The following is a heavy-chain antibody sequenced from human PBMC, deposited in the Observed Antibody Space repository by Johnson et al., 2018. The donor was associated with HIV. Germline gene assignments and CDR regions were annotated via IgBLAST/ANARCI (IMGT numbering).Heavy chain of an antibody. J-gene: IGHJ1*01. D-gene: IGHD2-21*01. CDR3: ARGMVVGDNVRGLLGLRWAM. CDR2: ISYDGSNK. CDR1: GFTFSSYG. Sequence: QVQLVESGGGVVQPGGSLRLSCAASGFTFSSYGMHWVRQAPGKGLEWVALISYDGSNKYYADSVKGRFTISRDNSKNTLYLQMNSLRAEDTAVYYCARGMVVGDNVRGLLGLRWAMWG. V-gene: IGHV3-30*19.